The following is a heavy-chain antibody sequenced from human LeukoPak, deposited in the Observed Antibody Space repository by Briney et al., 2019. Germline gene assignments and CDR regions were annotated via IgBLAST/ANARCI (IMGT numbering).Heavy chain of an antibody. CDR2: IKSKTDGGTT. J-gene: IGHJ5*02. V-gene: IGHV3-15*07. D-gene: IGHD3-9*01. Sequence: GGSLRLSCAASGFTFSNAWMNWVRQAPGKGLEWVGRIKSKTDGGTTDYAAPVKGRFTISRDDSKNTLYLQMNSLRAEDTAVYYCAKEVLRYSLNWFDPWGQGTLVTVSS. CDR3: AKEVLRYSLNWFDP. CDR1: GFTFSNAW.